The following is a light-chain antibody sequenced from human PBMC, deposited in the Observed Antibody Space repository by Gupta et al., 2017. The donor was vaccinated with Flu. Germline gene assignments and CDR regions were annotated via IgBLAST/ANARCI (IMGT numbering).Light chain of an antibody. Sequence: EIVLTQSPGTLSLSPGERATLSCRASQSVSSSYLAWYQQKPGQAPRLLIYGASSRATGIPDRFSGSGSGTDFTLTISRLEPEDFAVYYCQQDGSSERVFGGGTKVEIK. V-gene: IGKV3-20*01. CDR3: QQDGSSERV. CDR2: GAS. CDR1: QSVSSSY. J-gene: IGKJ4*01.